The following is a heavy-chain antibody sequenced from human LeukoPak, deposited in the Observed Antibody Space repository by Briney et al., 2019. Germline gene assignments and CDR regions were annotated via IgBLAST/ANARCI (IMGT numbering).Heavy chain of an antibody. J-gene: IGHJ4*02. CDR2: IYYSGST. D-gene: IGHD5-24*01. CDR1: GGSVSSGSYY. CDR3: ARFKRHSYEATTFTGFDY. V-gene: IGHV4-61*03. Sequence: PSETLSLTCTVSGGSVSSGSYYWAWIRQPPGKGLECLGHIYYSGSTSYSPSLRGRISISIDTSNNHFSLKLSTVTAADTAVYYCARFKRHSYEATTFTGFDYWGQGALVTVSS.